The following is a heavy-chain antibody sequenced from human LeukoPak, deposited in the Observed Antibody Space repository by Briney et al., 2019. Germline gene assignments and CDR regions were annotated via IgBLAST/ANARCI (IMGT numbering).Heavy chain of an antibody. V-gene: IGHV1-69*13. CDR1: GGTFSSYA. D-gene: IGHD2-2*01. CDR3: ASAADCSSTSCYAFDI. Sequence: SVKVSCKASGGTFSSYAISWVRQAPGQGLEWMGGIIPIFGTANYAQKFQGRVTITADESTSTAYMELSSLRSEDTAVYYCASAADCSSTSCYAFDIWGQGTMVTVSS. J-gene: IGHJ3*02. CDR2: IIPIFGTA.